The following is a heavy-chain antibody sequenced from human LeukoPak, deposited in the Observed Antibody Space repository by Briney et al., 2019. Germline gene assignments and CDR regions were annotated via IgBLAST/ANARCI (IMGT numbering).Heavy chain of an antibody. Sequence: GGSLRLSCAASGFTFSSYGMPWVRQAPGKGLEWVAVISYDANNKYYADSVKGRFTISRDNSKNTLYVQMNSLRAEDTAVYYCAKDRHPARTDGYYFDYWGQGTLVTVSS. J-gene: IGHJ4*02. D-gene: IGHD1-14*01. CDR3: AKDRHPARTDGYYFDY. V-gene: IGHV3-30*18. CDR1: GFTFSSYG. CDR2: ISYDANNK.